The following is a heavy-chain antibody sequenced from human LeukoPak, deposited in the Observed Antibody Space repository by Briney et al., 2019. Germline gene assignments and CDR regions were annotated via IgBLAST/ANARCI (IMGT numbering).Heavy chain of an antibody. D-gene: IGHD3-22*01. Sequence: PGGSLRLSCAASGFIFSTYAMSWVRQAPGKGLEWVSAVSRSGANTYYADSVKGRFTISRDNSKNTVHLQMNSLSAEDTAVYYCAQISRNYDSSGSQSYFAYWGQGTLVAVSS. CDR2: VSRSGANT. CDR1: GFIFSTYA. J-gene: IGHJ4*02. V-gene: IGHV3-23*01. CDR3: AQISRNYDSSGSQSYFAY.